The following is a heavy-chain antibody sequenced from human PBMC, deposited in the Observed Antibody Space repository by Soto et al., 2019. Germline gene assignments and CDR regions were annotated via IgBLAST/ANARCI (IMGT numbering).Heavy chain of an antibody. V-gene: IGHV4-31*03. CDR3: ARATGTTRAFDI. J-gene: IGHJ3*02. Sequence: QVQLQESGPGLVKPSPTLSLTCTVSGGSISSGGYYWSWIRQHPGKGLEWIGYINYSGSTYYNPSLKSRVTISVETSKNQSSLKLSSVTAADTAVYYCARATGTTRAFDIWGQGTMVTVSS. CDR2: INYSGST. CDR1: GGSISSGGYY. D-gene: IGHD1-7*01.